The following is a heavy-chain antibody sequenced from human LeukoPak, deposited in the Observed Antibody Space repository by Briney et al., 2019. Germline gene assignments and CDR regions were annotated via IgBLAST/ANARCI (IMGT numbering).Heavy chain of an antibody. CDR3: AACIAASGYAFDV. Sequence: PRASVKVSCKASGLTFISLSVSWVRQAPGQGLEWLGWVSAYTGDTQYAQTLQGRVSMTTNTSTSTAYMELRSLRSDDTAVYYCAACIAASGYAFDVWGQGTIITVSS. V-gene: IGHV1-18*01. CDR2: VSAYTGDT. D-gene: IGHD6-13*01. J-gene: IGHJ3*01. CDR1: GLTFISLS.